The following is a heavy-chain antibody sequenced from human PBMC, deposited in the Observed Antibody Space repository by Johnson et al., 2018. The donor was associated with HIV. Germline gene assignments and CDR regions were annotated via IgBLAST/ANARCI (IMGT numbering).Heavy chain of an antibody. V-gene: IGHV3-20*04. D-gene: IGHD2-21*02. J-gene: IGHJ3*02. CDR3: ARGLAYCGGDCSNAFDI. CDR1: GFTFDDYG. Sequence: VQLVESGGSVVRPGGSLRLSCAASGFTFDDYGMSWVRQAPGKGLKWVSGINWNGGSTGYADSVNGRLTISRDNAKNSLYLQMNSLRADDTALDYCARGLAYCGGDCSNAFDIWGQGTMVTVSS. CDR2: INWNGGST.